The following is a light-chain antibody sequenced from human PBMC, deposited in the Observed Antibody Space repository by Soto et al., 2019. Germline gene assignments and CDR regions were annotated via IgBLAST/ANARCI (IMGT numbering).Light chain of an antibody. J-gene: IGKJ5*01. CDR2: DAS. CDR1: QSVSSY. CDR3: QQRSNWPK. Sequence: EIVLTQSPATLSLSPGERATLSCRASQSVSSYLAWYQQKPGQAPRLLIYDASNRATGIPARFSGSGSGTDFTLTISSLEPEDFAVYYCQQRSNWPKVGQGTRLEIK. V-gene: IGKV3-11*01.